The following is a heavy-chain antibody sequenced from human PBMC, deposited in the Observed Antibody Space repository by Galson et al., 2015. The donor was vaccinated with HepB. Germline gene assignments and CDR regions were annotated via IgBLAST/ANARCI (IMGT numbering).Heavy chain of an antibody. CDR2: IWKDGGNK. J-gene: IGHJ4*02. CDR3: AREDATKTVAGLEY. Sequence: SLRLSCAASGFAFGNYGMHWVRQAPGKGLEWMALIWKDGGNKHYADSLKGRFRISRDNTKNTLFLEADSLRAEATAVYYCAREDATKTVAGLEYWGQGVLVTVSS. CDR1: GFAFGNYG. V-gene: IGHV3-33*01. D-gene: IGHD6-19*01.